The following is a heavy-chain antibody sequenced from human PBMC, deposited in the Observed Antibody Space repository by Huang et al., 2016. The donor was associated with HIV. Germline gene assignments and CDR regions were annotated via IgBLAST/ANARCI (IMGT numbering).Heavy chain of an antibody. J-gene: IGHJ4*02. V-gene: IGHV4-39*01. CDR3: ARRQGSGYYFYFDY. Sequence: QLQLQESGPGLVKPSDTLSLNCTRSGGSIKSRNYYWGWVRQAPGKGLEWIGDIYSSGSPYYNPSLRSRVSLSVDTSKNQVTLKVNAVIAADTAVYYCARRQGSGYYFYFDYWGRGIPVTVSA. CDR1: GGSIKSRNYY. CDR2: IYSSGSP. D-gene: IGHD3-22*01.